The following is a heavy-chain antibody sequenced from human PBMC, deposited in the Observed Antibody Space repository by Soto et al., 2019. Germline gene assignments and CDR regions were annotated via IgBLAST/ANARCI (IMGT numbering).Heavy chain of an antibody. CDR3: AHRQRTVYFDY. Sequence: QITLKESGPPLVKPTQTLTLTCTFSGFSLSTSGVGVGWIRQPPGKALEWLALIYWDDDKRYSPSLKSRLTITEDTSKHQVVLTMTNMDPVDTATYYCAHRQRTVYFDYWGQGTLVTVSS. J-gene: IGHJ4*02. V-gene: IGHV2-5*02. CDR2: IYWDDDK. CDR1: GFSLSTSGVG. D-gene: IGHD4-17*01.